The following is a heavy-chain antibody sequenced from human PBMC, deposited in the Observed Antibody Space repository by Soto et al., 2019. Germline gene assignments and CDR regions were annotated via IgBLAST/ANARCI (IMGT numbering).Heavy chain of an antibody. CDR3: ARVVPGAEAWFGP. CDR2: ISPHTGGT. V-gene: IGHV1-2*02. Sequence: ASVKVSCKASGYTFNRYYMHWVRQAPGPGLEWMGWISPHTGGTTYAQKFQGRVSMTTDTSTTTAYMELRSLRSDDTAVYYCARVVPGAEAWFGPWGQGTLVTVSS. J-gene: IGHJ5*02. CDR1: GYTFNRYY. D-gene: IGHD2-2*01.